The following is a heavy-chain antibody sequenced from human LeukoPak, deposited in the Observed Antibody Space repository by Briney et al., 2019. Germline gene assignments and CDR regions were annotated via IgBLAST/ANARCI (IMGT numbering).Heavy chain of an antibody. CDR1: GGSVSSASYY. Sequence: SETLSLTCTVSGGSVSSASYYWSWIRQPPGKGLEWIGYIYYSGDTNYNPSLESRVTMSVDTSGNQSSLKLSSVTAADTAVYYCARRGSSAYYADYWGQGTLVTVSS. V-gene: IGHV4-61*01. J-gene: IGHJ4*02. D-gene: IGHD3-22*01. CDR2: IYYSGDT. CDR3: ARRGSSAYYADY.